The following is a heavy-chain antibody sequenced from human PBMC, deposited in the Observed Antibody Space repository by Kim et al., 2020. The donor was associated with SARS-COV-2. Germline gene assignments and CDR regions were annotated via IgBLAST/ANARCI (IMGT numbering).Heavy chain of an antibody. CDR2: IIPIFGTA. Sequence: SVKVSCKASGGTFSSYAISWVRQAPGQGLEWMGGIIPIFGTANYAQKFQGRVTITADESTSTAYMELSSLRSEDTAVYYCARMVDYGPPTSYGMDVWGQGTTVTVSS. J-gene: IGHJ6*02. CDR1: GGTFSSYA. V-gene: IGHV1-69*13. CDR3: ARMVDYGPPTSYGMDV. D-gene: IGHD4-17*01.